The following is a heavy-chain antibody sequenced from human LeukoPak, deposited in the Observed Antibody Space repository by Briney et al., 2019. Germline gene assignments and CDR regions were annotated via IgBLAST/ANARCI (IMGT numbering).Heavy chain of an antibody. CDR3: ARGQYSSGWYGIDY. J-gene: IGHJ4*02. D-gene: IGHD6-19*01. Sequence: ASVKVSCKASGYTFTSYAMHWVRQAPGQRLEWMGWINAGNGNTKCSQKFQGRVTITRDTSASTAYMELSSLRSEVTAVYYCARGQYSSGWYGIDYWGQGTLVTVSS. V-gene: IGHV1-3*01. CDR2: INAGNGNT. CDR1: GYTFTSYA.